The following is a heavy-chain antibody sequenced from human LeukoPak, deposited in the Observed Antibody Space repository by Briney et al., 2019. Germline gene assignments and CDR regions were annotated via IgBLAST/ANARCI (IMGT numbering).Heavy chain of an antibody. D-gene: IGHD5-24*01. CDR1: GFTFSSYE. J-gene: IGHJ3*02. Sequence: PGGPLRLSCAASGFTFSSYEMNWVRQAPGKGLEWVSHIGSSATRIYYADSVKGRFTISRDNAKNSLYLQMNSLRAEDTAVYYCARVSRRDGYNWDTFDIWGQGTLVTVSS. CDR2: IGSSATRI. CDR3: ARVSRRDGYNWDTFDI. V-gene: IGHV3-48*03.